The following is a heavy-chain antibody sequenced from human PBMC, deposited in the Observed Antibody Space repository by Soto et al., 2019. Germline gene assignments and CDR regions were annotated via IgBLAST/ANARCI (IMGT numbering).Heavy chain of an antibody. J-gene: IGHJ4*02. CDR1: GFTFSSYW. Sequence: EVQLVESGGGLVQPGGSLRLSCAASGFTFSSYWIHWVRQAPGKGLVWVSRVDSGGSTTNYADSVKGRFTISRDNAKNTLYLQMNSLRDEGTAVYHCVRGAFHHYYLDSWGQGTLVTVSS. D-gene: IGHD2-21*01. CDR2: VDSGGSTT. CDR3: VRGAFHHYYLDS. V-gene: IGHV3-74*01.